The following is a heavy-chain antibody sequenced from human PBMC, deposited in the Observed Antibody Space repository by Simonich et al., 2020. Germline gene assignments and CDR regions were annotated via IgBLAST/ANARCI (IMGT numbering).Heavy chain of an antibody. V-gene: IGHV4-34*01. CDR2: INHSGST. CDR1: GGSFSGYY. J-gene: IGHJ3*02. D-gene: IGHD6-19*01. Sequence: QVQLQQWGAGLLKPSETLSLTCAVYGGSFSGYYWSWSRQPPGKGLEWIGEINHSGSTNYNPSLKSRVTISVDTSKNQVSLKLSSMTAADTAVYYCARGKGWQNAFDIWGQGTMVTVSS. CDR3: ARGKGWQNAFDI.